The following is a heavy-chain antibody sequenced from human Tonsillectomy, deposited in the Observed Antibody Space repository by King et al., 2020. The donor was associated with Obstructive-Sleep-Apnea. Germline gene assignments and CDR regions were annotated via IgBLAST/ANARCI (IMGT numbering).Heavy chain of an antibody. V-gene: IGHV3-74*01. D-gene: IGHD5-18*01. CDR1: GFTFSNYW. CDR3: ARDCDRYSSGHDAFDI. Sequence: VQLVESGGGLVQPGGSLRLSCAASGFTFSNYWMHWVRQGPGKGLVWVSRINSDGSSTIYADSVKGRFTISRANAKNTLYLQMNRLRAEDTAVDYCARDCDRYSSGHDAFDIWGQGTMVTVSS. J-gene: IGHJ3*02. CDR2: INSDGSST.